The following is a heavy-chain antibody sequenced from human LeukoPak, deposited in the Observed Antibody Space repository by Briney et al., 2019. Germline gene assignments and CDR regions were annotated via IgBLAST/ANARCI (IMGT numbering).Heavy chain of an antibody. CDR3: AIVIAVAGPATFY. CDR1: GFTFSSYA. D-gene: IGHD6-19*01. CDR2: ISGSGDST. V-gene: IGHV3-23*01. Sequence: TGGSLRLSCAASGFTFSSYAMSWVRQAPGKGLEWVSSISGSGDSTYYAASVKGRSTISRDNSKNTLYLQMNSLRAEDTALYYCAIVIAVAGPATFYWGQGTLATVSS. J-gene: IGHJ4*02.